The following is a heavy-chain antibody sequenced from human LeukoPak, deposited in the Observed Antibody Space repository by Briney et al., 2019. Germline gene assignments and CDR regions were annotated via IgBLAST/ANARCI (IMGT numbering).Heavy chain of an antibody. CDR3: ARRSTVAGRGRFDP. Sequence: SETLSLTCTVSGGSIRSTSYYWGWIRQPPGKGLEWLGSVHYSGSTYDNPSLKSRVTISVDTAKNQFSLKLIPVTAADTAVYSCARRSTVAGRGRFDPWGQGPLVPVS. J-gene: IGHJ5*02. V-gene: IGHV4-39*01. CDR2: VHYSGST. D-gene: IGHD6-19*01. CDR1: GGSIRSTSYY.